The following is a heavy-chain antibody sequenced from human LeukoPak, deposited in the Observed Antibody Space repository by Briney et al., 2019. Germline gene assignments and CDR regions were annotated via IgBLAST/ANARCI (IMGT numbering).Heavy chain of an antibody. D-gene: IGHD1-26*01. J-gene: IGHJ4*02. V-gene: IGHV3-23*01. CDR2: VRDGDAGT. CDR3: AKNRGGSYYSGSDY. Sequence: PGGSLRLSCAASGFTFSSYAMNWVRQAPGKGLEWVSAVRDGDAGTSYADSVKGRLTISRDNSKNTLYLQMNSLRADDTAVYYCAKNRGGSYYSGSDYWGQGTLVTVSS. CDR1: GFTFSSYA.